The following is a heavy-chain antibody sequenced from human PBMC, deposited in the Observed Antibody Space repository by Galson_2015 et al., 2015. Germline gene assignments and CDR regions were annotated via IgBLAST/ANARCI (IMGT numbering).Heavy chain of an antibody. D-gene: IGHD3-10*01. CDR1: GFSLSTIGVG. V-gene: IGHV2-5*05. CDR2: IYWDDDK. Sequence: PALVKPTQPLTLPYTFSGFSLSTIGVGVGWIRQPPGKALEWLALIYWDDDKSYGPSLKSRLTITKDTSKNHVVLTTTNMDPVDTATYYCAHKPGSGGPDAFEIWGQGTMVTVSS. J-gene: IGHJ3*02. CDR3: AHKPGSGGPDAFEI.